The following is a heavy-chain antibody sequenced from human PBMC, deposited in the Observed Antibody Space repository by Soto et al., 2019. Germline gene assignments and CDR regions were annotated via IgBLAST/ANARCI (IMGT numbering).Heavy chain of an antibody. CDR2: ISYDGSNK. CDR1: GFTSSSYG. J-gene: IGHJ4*02. Sequence: GGSLRLSCAASGFTSSSYGMHWVRQAPGKGLEWVAVISYDGSNKYYADSVKGRFTISRDNSKNTLHLQMNSLRAEDTAVYYFSKDEDSITRNKPLDYWGQGTLVTGSS. D-gene: IGHD2-2*01. V-gene: IGHV3-30*18. CDR3: SKDEDSITRNKPLDY.